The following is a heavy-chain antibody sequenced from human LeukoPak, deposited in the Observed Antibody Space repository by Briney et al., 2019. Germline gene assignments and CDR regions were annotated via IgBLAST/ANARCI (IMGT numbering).Heavy chain of an antibody. J-gene: IGHJ4*02. Sequence: PSETLSLTCTVSGGSISSGGYYWSWIRQHPGKGLEWIGYIYYSGSTYYNPSLKSRVTISVDTSKNQFSLKLSSVTAADTAVYYCARVTKWFGEYYFDYWGQGTLVTVSS. CDR3: ARVTKWFGEYYFDY. CDR1: GGSISSGGYY. CDR2: IYYSGST. D-gene: IGHD3-10*01. V-gene: IGHV4-31*03.